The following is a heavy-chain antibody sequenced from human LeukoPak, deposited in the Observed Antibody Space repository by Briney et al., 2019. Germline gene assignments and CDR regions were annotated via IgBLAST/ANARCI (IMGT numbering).Heavy chain of an antibody. Sequence: SETLSLTCSVSGGSVATRNYYWGWIRQPPGEGLEWIGSIYYSGTTNYNPSLKTRVTISVDTSRNQFSLKLTSVTAADTAVYYCARGHYDFWSGYYARGSWFDPWGQGTLVTVSS. CDR3: ARGHYDFWSGYYARGSWFDP. V-gene: IGHV4-39*01. CDR2: IYYSGTT. CDR1: GGSVATRNYY. D-gene: IGHD3-3*01. J-gene: IGHJ5*02.